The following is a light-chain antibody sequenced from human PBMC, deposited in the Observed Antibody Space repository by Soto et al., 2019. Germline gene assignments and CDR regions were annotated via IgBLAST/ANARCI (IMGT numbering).Light chain of an antibody. V-gene: IGKV1-9*01. Sequence: DIQLTQSPSFLSASVGDRLTITCRASQDISTYLAWYHQKPGKAPEVLIYAASTLQSGVPSRFSGSGSGTEFTLTITSLQPEDFATYYCQQLNSYPLTFGPGTKVDIK. J-gene: IGKJ3*01. CDR3: QQLNSYPLT. CDR2: AAS. CDR1: QDISTY.